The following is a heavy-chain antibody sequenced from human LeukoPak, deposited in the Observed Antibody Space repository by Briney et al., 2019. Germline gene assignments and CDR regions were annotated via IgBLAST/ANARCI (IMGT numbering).Heavy chain of an antibody. V-gene: IGHV4-34*01. CDR3: ARGMPPGGY. CDR1: GGSFSGYY. Sequence: PSETLSLTCAVYGGSFSGYYWSWIRRPPGKGLEWIGEINHSGSANYNPSLKSRVTISVDTSKNQFSLKLSSVTAADTAVYYCARGMPPGGYWGQGTLVTVSS. D-gene: IGHD4-23*01. J-gene: IGHJ4*02. CDR2: INHSGSA.